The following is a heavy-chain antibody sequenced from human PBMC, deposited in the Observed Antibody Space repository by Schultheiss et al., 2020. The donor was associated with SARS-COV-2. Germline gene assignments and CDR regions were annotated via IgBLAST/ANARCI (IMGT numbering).Heavy chain of an antibody. CDR1: GYTFTSYD. Sequence: ASVKVSCKASGYTFTSYDINWVRQATGQGLEWMGWMNPNSGNTGYAQKFQGRVTMTRNTSISTAYMELSSLRSEDTAVYYCARIPPASNHDAFDIWGQGTMVTVSS. CDR2: MNPNSGNT. J-gene: IGHJ3*02. V-gene: IGHV1-8*01. D-gene: IGHD2-2*01. CDR3: ARIPPASNHDAFDI.